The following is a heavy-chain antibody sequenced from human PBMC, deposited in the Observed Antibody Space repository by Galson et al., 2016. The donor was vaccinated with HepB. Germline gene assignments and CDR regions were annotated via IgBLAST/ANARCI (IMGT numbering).Heavy chain of an antibody. V-gene: IGHV3-11*01. J-gene: IGHJ6*02. D-gene: IGHD2-2*01. Sequence: SLRLSCAASGFTFSDYYMSWIRQAPGKGLEWLSYISSSGNTIYYADSVKGRFTISRDNAKNSLYLQMNSLRAEDPAVYYCARTDIVVGPAAIQAYYYYGMDVWGQGTTVTVSS. CDR1: GFTFSDYY. CDR2: ISSSGNTI. CDR3: ARTDIVVGPAAIQAYYYYGMDV.